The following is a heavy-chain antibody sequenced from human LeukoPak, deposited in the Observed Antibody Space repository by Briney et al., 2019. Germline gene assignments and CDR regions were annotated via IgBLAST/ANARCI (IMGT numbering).Heavy chain of an antibody. V-gene: IGHV3-21*01. J-gene: IGHJ3*02. CDR3: ARDSGNSVVGI. D-gene: IGHD4-23*01. CDR1: GFSFSNYG. Sequence: GGSLRLSCAASGFSFSNYGMNWVRQAPGKGLEWVSGIIGSGGTTYYADSVKGRFTISRDNAKNSLYLQMNSLRAEDTAVYYCARDSGNSVVGIWGQGTMVTVSS. CDR2: IIGSGGTT.